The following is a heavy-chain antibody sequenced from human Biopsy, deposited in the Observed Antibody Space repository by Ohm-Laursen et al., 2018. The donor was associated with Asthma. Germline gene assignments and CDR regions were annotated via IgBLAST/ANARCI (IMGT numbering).Heavy chain of an antibody. J-gene: IGHJ6*02. CDR2: MNTNTGNP. D-gene: IGHD5-12*01. CDR3: ARGYSGTDRIVYYYSGLEV. CDR1: GYILTSYG. V-gene: IGHV7-4-1*02. Sequence: ASVKVSCKASGYILTSYGMNWVRQAPGQGLEWMGWMNTNTGNPTYAQGFTGRFVFSLDTSVSTAYLQISSLKAEDTAVYYCARGYSGTDRIVYYYSGLEVWGQGTTVTVSS.